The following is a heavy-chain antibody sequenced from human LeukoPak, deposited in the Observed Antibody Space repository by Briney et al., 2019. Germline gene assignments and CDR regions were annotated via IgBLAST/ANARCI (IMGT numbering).Heavy chain of an antibody. D-gene: IGHD1-26*01. J-gene: IGHJ5*02. CDR3: ARRATSGWFDP. Sequence: SETLSLTCTVSGGSISSSSYYWGWLRQPPGKGLAWIGSIYYDGSTYFNPSLKTRVTISVDTSRNQFSLRLSSVTAADTAVYSCARRATSGWFDPWRQGTLVTVSS. CDR1: GGSISSSSYY. CDR2: IYYDGST. V-gene: IGHV4-39*01.